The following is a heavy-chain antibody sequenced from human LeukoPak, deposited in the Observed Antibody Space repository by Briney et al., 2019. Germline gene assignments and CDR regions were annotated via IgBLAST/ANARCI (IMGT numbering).Heavy chain of an antibody. CDR2: ISSSGSTI. V-gene: IGHV3-48*04. Sequence: GGSLRLSCAASGFTFSSYDMHWVRQAPGKGLEWVSYISSSGSTIYYADSVKGRFTISRDNAKNSLYLQMNSLRAEDTAVYYCARDSAITMVRGAFDYWGQGTLVTVSS. D-gene: IGHD3-10*01. CDR1: GFTFSSYD. CDR3: ARDSAITMVRGAFDY. J-gene: IGHJ4*02.